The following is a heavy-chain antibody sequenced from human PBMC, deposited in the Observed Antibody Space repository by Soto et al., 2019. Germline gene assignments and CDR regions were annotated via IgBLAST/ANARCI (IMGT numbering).Heavy chain of an antibody. V-gene: IGHV3-23*01. CDR1: GFDFSSNA. J-gene: IGHJ6*02. D-gene: IGHD3-3*01. CDR2: ITASSSST. Sequence: PGGSLRLSCAASGFDFSSNAMRWVRQAPGKGLEWVSSITASSSSTDYADSVKGRFTISRDNSKNTLYLQMNSLTAEDTATYYCANRGKIYGVGLEVWGQGTTVTVS. CDR3: ANRGKIYGVGLEV.